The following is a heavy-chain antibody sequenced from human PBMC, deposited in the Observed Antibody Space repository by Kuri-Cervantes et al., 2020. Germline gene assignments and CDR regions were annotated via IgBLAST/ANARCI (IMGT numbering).Heavy chain of an antibody. V-gene: IGHV4-34*01. CDR3: AREGDKNYDYICGSYLREDPMFDY. Sequence: SETLSLTCAVYGGSFSGYYWSWIRQPPGKGLEWIGEINHSGSTNYNPSLKSRVTISVDTSKNQFSLKLSSVTAADTAVYYCAREGDKNYDYICGSYLREDPMFDYWGQGTLVTVSS. CDR1: GGSFSGYY. D-gene: IGHD3-16*02. CDR2: INHSGST. J-gene: IGHJ4*02.